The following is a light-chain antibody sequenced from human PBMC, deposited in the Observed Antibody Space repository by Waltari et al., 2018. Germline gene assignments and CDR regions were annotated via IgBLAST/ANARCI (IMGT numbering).Light chain of an antibody. J-gene: IGLJ3*02. CDR2: DNG. CDR3: QSYDKSVSSVV. V-gene: IGLV1-40*01. Sequence: QSVLTQPPSVSGAPGHRITIPCTGPSSNIRAHYEVQWYQQLPGTASRLLIYDNGNRPTGVPDRFSGSKSGTSVSLAITGLQAEDEADYYCQSYDKSVSSVVFGGGTKVTVL. CDR1: SSNIRAHYE.